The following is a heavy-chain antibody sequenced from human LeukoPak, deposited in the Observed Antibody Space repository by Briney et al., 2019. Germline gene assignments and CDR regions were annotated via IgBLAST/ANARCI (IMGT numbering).Heavy chain of an antibody. CDR2: IIPIFGTA. CDR1: GYTFTSYY. Sequence: SVKVSCKASGYTFTSYYMHWVRQAPGQGLEWMGGIIPIFGTANYAQKFQGRVTITADESTSTAYMELSSLRSEDTAVYYCASSPAPVAVAGQYYFDYWGQGTLVTVSS. V-gene: IGHV1-69*13. J-gene: IGHJ4*02. CDR3: ASSPAPVAVAGQYYFDY. D-gene: IGHD6-19*01.